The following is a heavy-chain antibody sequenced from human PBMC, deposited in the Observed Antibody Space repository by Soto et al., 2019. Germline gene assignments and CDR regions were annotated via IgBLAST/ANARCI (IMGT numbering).Heavy chain of an antibody. CDR3: ARDSDQILVLTYYDFWSGYCAN. CDR2: INPSGGST. CDR1: GYTFTSYY. D-gene: IGHD3-3*01. Sequence: ASVKVSCKASGYTFTSYYMHWVRQAPGQGLEWMGIINPSGGSTSYAQKFQGRVTMTRDTSTSTVYMELSSLRSEDTAVYYCARDSDQILVLTYYDFWSGYCANWGQGTLVTVSS. V-gene: IGHV1-46*01. J-gene: IGHJ4*02.